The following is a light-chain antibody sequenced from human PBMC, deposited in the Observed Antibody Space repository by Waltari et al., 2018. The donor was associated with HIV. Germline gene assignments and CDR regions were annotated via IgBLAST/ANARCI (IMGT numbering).Light chain of an antibody. V-gene: IGKV1-17*01. CDR2: GAS. Sequence: DIQMTQHPPPLSASMGDRTTITCRAGQDIGKDLNWFQQKPGKVPKRLIYGASHLQNGVPSRFRGSGSGSEFTLTISSLQPDDFATYYCLQQNSFPWTFGQGTQVEV. CDR3: LQQNSFPWT. J-gene: IGKJ1*01. CDR1: QDIGKD.